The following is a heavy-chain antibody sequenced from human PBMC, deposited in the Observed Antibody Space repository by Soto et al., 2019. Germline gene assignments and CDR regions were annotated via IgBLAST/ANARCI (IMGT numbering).Heavy chain of an antibody. D-gene: IGHD5-18*01. Sequence: ASVKVSCKASGYTFTTYALHWVRQAHGQRLEWMGWINAGSADIKYSRKFQGRVTITRDTSASTVYMELSSLRSEDTAVYYCARVGRRGYSYGHFGYWGQGTLVTVSS. J-gene: IGHJ4*02. CDR2: INAGSADI. CDR1: GYTFTTYA. CDR3: ARVGRRGYSYGHFGY. V-gene: IGHV1-3*01.